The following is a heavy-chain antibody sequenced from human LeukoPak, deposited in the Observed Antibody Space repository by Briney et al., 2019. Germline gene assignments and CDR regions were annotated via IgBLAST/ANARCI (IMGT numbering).Heavy chain of an antibody. CDR3: ARDRGYTPDY. CDR2: INGDGSST. Sequence: GSLRLSCGASGFTFRSYWMHWVRQAPGKGLVWVSNINGDGSSTTYADSVKGRFTISRDNAKNTLYLQMNSLRAEDTAVYYCARDRGYTPDYWGQGTLVTVSS. V-gene: IGHV3-74*03. D-gene: IGHD6-25*01. J-gene: IGHJ4*02. CDR1: GFTFRSYW.